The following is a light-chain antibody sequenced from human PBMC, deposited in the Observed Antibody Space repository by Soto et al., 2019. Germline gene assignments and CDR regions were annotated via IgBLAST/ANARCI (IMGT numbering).Light chain of an antibody. CDR2: DAS. Sequence: DIQMTQSRPTLSASVGDRVTITCRASQSISGWLAWYQQKPGKDPKLLIYDASSLESGVPSRFSGSGSGTEFTLSISSLQPDDFATYYCQQYNSYSRTFGQGTKVEI. CDR3: QQYNSYSRT. V-gene: IGKV1-5*01. CDR1: QSISGW. J-gene: IGKJ1*01.